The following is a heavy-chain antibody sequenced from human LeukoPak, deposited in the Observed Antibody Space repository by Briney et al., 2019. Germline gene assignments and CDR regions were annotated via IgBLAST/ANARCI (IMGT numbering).Heavy chain of an antibody. J-gene: IGHJ4*02. V-gene: IGHV4-61*02. Sequence: SETLSLTCTVSGGSISSGSYYWSWIRQPAGKGLEWIGRIYTTGSTNYNPSLKSRLTISVDTSKNQFSLKLRSVTAADTAVYYCARDLAYWGQGTLVTVSS. CDR3: ARDLAY. CDR1: GGSISSGSYY. CDR2: IYTTGST.